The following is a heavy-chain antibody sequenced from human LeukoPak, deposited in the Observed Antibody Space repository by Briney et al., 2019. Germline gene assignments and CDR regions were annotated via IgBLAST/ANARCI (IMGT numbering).Heavy chain of an antibody. J-gene: IGHJ4*02. CDR1: GFTFSSYA. Sequence: PGGSLRLSCAASGFTFSSYAMSWVRQAPGKGLEWVSAISGSGGSTYYADSVKGRFTISRDNSKNTLYLQMNSLRAENTAVYYCAKGTYYYDSSAVPLWGQGTLVTVSS. V-gene: IGHV3-23*01. CDR2: ISGSGGST. CDR3: AKGTYYYDSSAVPL. D-gene: IGHD3-22*01.